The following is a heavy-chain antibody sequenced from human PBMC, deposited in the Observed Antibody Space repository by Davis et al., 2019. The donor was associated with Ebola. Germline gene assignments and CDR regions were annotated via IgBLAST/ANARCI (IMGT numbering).Heavy chain of an antibody. CDR3: ARDRSGYSGYDYYYYGMDV. CDR1: GFTFSSYG. D-gene: IGHD5-12*01. J-gene: IGHJ6*02. CDR2: ISYDGSNK. V-gene: IGHV3-30*03. Sequence: GESLKISCAASGFTFSSYGMHWVRQAPGKGLEWVAVISYDGSNKYYADSVKGRFTISRDNSKNTLYLQMNSLRAEDTAVYYCARDRSGYSGYDYYYYGMDVWGQGTTVTVSS.